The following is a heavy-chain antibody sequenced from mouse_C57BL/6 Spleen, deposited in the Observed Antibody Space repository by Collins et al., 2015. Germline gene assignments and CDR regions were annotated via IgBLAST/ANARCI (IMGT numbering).Heavy chain of an antibody. J-gene: IGHJ3*01. V-gene: IGHV5-6*01. Sequence: TYYPDSVKGRFTISRDNAKNTLYLQMSSLKSEDTAMYYCARPLITTVDRVFAYWGQGTLVTVSA. D-gene: IGHD1-1*01. CDR3: ARPLITTVDRVFAY. CDR2: T.